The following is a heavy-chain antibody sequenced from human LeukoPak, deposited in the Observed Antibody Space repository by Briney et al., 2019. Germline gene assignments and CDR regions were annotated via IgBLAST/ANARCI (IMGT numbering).Heavy chain of an antibody. V-gene: IGHV3-11*04. D-gene: IGHD2-2*01. CDR1: GGSFSGYY. J-gene: IGHJ4*02. CDR3: ASTIVVVPAAMDY. CDR2: ISSSGSTI. Sequence: LSLTCAVYGGSFSGYYWSWIRQAPGKGLEWVSYISSSGSTIYYADSVKGRFTISRDNAKNSLYLQMNSLRAEDTAVYYCASTIVVVPAAMDYWGQGTLVTVSS.